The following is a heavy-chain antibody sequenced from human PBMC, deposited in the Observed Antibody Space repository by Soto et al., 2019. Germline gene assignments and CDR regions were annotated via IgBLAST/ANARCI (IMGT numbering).Heavy chain of an antibody. CDR1: GFTFSSYS. D-gene: IGHD3-9*01. V-gene: IGHV3-21*01. CDR3: ARVKWDFDWSTLFDY. CDR2: ISSSSYI. J-gene: IGHJ4*02. Sequence: PGGSLRLSCAASGFTFSSYSMNWVRQAPGKGLEWVSSISSSSYIYYADSVKGRFTISRDNAKNTLYLQMNSLRAEDTAVYYCARVKWDFDWSTLFDYWGQGTLVTVSS.